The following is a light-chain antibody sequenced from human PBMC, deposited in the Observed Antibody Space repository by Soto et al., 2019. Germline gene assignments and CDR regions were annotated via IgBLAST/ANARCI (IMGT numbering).Light chain of an antibody. CDR2: GAS. V-gene: IGKV3-20*01. J-gene: IGKJ5*01. CDR3: QKYGS. CDR1: PSVSGSN. Sequence: IVFTQSPGTLSLPKGERATLSCRASPSVSGSNLAWYQQKPGQAPRLVIYGASSRATGIPDRFSGSGSGTDFTFTISRLEPEDFAVYYCQKYGSFCQVTRLEIK.